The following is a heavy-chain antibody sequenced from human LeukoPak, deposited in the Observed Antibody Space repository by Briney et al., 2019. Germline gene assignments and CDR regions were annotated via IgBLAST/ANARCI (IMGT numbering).Heavy chain of an antibody. CDR3: AKGYSGPHY. V-gene: IGHV3-30*18. CDR2: ISYDGTNK. Sequence: GGSLRLSCAASEFTFSNYGMHWVRQASGKGLEWVAVISYDGTNKYYADSVKGRFTISRDNSNNTLYLQMNSPRAEDTAVYYCAKGYSGPHYWGQGTLVTVSS. CDR1: EFTFSNYG. D-gene: IGHD5-12*01. J-gene: IGHJ4*02.